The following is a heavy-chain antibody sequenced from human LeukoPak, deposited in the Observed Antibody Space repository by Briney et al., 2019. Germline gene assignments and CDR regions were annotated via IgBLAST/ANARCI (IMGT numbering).Heavy chain of an antibody. CDR2: ISGDGSTI. CDR1: GFTFSNYA. J-gene: IGHJ4*02. CDR3: ANLLGSSWAVDY. D-gene: IGHD6-13*01. Sequence: QPGGSLRLSCAASGFTFSNYAMNWVRQAPGKGLEWISYISGDGSTIYDSDAVRGRLTVSRDNAKNSLYLQMDSLRVEDTAVYYCANLLGSSWAVDYWGQGTLVTVSS. V-gene: IGHV3-48*03.